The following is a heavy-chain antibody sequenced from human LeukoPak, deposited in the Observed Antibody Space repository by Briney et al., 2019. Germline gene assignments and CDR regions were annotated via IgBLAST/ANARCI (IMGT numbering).Heavy chain of an antibody. Sequence: SETLSLTCSIYGGPFSGYYWSWIRQSPVKGLEWIGEINHSGSSNYNPSLKSRVTILVDTSKNRFSLKLTSVTAADTAVYYCARGARGYSYGSTGGYNWFDPWGQGTLVTVSS. CDR2: INHSGSS. CDR1: GGPFSGYY. V-gene: IGHV4-34*01. J-gene: IGHJ5*02. CDR3: ARGARGYSYGSTGGYNWFDP. D-gene: IGHD5-18*01.